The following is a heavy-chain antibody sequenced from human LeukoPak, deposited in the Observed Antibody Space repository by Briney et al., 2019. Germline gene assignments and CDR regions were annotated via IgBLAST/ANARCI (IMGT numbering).Heavy chain of an antibody. CDR2: IYYSGST. V-gene: IGHV4-30-4*01. J-gene: IGHJ6*02. CDR3: ARADQYGMDV. CDR1: GDSIRSVDYY. Sequence: TASETLSLTCTVSGDSIRSVDYYWSWIRQPPGKGLEWIGYIYYSGSTYYNPSLKSRVTISVDTSKNQFSLKLSSVTAADTAVYYCARADQYGMDVWGQGTTVTVSS. D-gene: IGHD2-2*01.